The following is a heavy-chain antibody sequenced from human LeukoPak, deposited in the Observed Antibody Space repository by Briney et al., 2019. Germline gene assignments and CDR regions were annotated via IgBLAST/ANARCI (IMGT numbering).Heavy chain of an antibody. V-gene: IGHV3-23*01. J-gene: IGHJ4*02. Sequence: GGSLRLSCAASGFTFTTYAMSWVRQAPGKGLEWVSGISRGGGSTFYAESVRGRFTISRDKSKSMLYLQMDSLRVEDTAVYYCAKDFSIGGNEGPLDYWGQGTLVTVSS. CDR3: AKDFSIGGNEGPLDY. CDR2: ISRGGGST. CDR1: GFTFTTYA. D-gene: IGHD4-23*01.